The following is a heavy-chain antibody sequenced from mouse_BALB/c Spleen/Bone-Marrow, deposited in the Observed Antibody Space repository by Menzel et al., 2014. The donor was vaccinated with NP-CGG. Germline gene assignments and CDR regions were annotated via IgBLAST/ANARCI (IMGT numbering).Heavy chain of an antibody. D-gene: IGHD1-2*01. V-gene: IGHV4-1*02. J-gene: IGHJ2*01. CDR1: GFDFSRYW. Sequence: EVQLVESGGGLVQPGGSLKLSCTASGFDFSRYWMSWVRQAPGKGLQWIGEINPESSTINYTPSLKDKFIISRDNAKNTLYLQMSKVRSEDTALYYCTRLTYYGLSDYWGQGTTLTVPS. CDR3: TRLTYYGLSDY. CDR2: INPESSTI.